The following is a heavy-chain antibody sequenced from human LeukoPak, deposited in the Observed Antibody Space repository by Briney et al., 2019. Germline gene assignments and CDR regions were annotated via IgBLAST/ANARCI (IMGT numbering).Heavy chain of an antibody. CDR3: ARDLFYDLVEWGAFDI. D-gene: IGHD3-3*01. CDR1: GFTFSSYG. CDR2: ISYDGSNK. V-gene: IGHV3-30*03. Sequence: GGSLRLSCAASGFTFSSYGMHWVRQAPGKGLEWVAVISYDGSNKYYADSVKGRFTISRDNSRNTLYLQMNSLRPEDTAVYYCARDLFYDLVEWGAFDIWGQGTIVTVSS. J-gene: IGHJ3*02.